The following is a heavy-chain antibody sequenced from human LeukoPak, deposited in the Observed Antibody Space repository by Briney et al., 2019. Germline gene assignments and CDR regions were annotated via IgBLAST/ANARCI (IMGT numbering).Heavy chain of an antibody. CDR3: ARDEGSLYYYYYGTDV. CDR2: IYHSGST. V-gene: IGHV4-38-2*02. J-gene: IGHJ6*04. Sequence: SETLSLTCAVSGYSISSGYYWGWIRQPPGKGLEWIGSIYHSGSTYYNPSLKSRVTISVDTSKNQFSLKLSSVTAADTAVYYCARDEGSLYYYYYGTDVWGKGTTVTVSS. CDR1: GYSISSGYY.